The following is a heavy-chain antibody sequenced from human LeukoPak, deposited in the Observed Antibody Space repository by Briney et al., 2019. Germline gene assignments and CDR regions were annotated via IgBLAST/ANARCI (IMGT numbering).Heavy chain of an antibody. CDR1: GGSFSGYY. V-gene: IGHV4-34*01. CDR2: INHSGST. Sequence: SETLSLTCAVYGGSFSGYYWSWIRQPPGKGLEWIGEINHSGSTNYNPSLKSRVTISVDTSKNQFSLKLSSVTAADTAVYYCARQLDYFDYWGQGTLVTVSS. D-gene: IGHD1-1*01. J-gene: IGHJ4*02. CDR3: ARQLDYFDY.